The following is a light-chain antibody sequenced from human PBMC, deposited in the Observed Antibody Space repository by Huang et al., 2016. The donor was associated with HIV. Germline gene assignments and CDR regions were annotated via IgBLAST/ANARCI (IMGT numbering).Light chain of an antibody. J-gene: IGKJ1*01. Sequence: DIQMTQSPLSLSASVGDRVTITCRASQGIRNSLAWYQQKPGKAPKLLVYAASRLESGVRSWFSGSGSGTNFTLTISSLQPEDFATYYCQQYHSSWTFGQGTKVEIK. CDR3: QQYHSSWT. CDR1: QGIRNS. CDR2: AAS. V-gene: IGKV1-NL1*01.